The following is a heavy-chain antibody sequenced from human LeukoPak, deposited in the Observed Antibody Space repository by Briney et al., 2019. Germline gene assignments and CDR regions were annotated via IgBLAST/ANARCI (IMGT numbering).Heavy chain of an antibody. CDR3: ARNVWSVSGWHGFDY. J-gene: IGHJ4*02. V-gene: IGHV3-53*01. Sequence: GGSLRLSCAASGFTVSSNYMSWVRQAPGKGLEWVSVIYSGGSTYYADSVKGRFTISRDNSKNTLYLQMNSLRAEDTAVYYCARNVWSVSGWHGFDYWGQGTLVTVSS. CDR1: GFTVSSNY. CDR2: IYSGGST. D-gene: IGHD6-19*01.